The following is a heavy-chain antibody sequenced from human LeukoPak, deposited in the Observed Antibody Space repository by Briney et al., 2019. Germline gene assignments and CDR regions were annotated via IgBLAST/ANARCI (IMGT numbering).Heavy chain of an antibody. Sequence: GESLKISCKGSGYSFTSYWIGWVRQMPGKGLEWMGIIYPGDSDTRYSPSFQGQVTISADKSISTAYLQWSSLKASDTAMYYCARLGGYYYGSGSYSSFDIWGQGTMVTVSS. CDR1: GYSFTSYW. CDR3: ARLGGYYYGSGSYSSFDI. V-gene: IGHV5-51*01. J-gene: IGHJ3*02. CDR2: IYPGDSDT. D-gene: IGHD3-10*01.